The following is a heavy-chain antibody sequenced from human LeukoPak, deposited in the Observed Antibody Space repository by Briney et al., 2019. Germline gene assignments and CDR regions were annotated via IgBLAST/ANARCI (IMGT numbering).Heavy chain of an antibody. CDR1: GRSISSTY. Sequence: SETLSLACTVSGRSISSTYWRWVRQPPGRGRGWHGYICYSGSTNYNPSLKSRVTISVDTSKNQLALKLSSVTAADTAVYYCARVVCGDCYPGSPARSYFDYWGQGTLVTVSS. J-gene: IGHJ4*02. CDR3: ARVVCGDCYPGSPARSYFDY. V-gene: IGHV4-59*01. D-gene: IGHD2-21*01. CDR2: ICYSGST.